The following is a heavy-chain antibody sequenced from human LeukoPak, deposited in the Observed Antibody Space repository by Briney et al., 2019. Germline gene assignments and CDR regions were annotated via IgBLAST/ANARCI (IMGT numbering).Heavy chain of an antibody. CDR1: GGSIDSNY. CDR3: ARVTSVPNSSGYSGPLDY. D-gene: IGHD3-22*01. CDR2: IYYSGST. V-gene: IGHV4-59*01. J-gene: IGHJ4*02. Sequence: SESLSLTCTVSGGSIDSNYWSWIRQPPGKGLEWIGYIYYSGSTNYNPSLKSRVTISVDTSKNQFSLKLSSVTAADTAVYYCARVTSVPNSSGYSGPLDYWGQGTLVTVSS.